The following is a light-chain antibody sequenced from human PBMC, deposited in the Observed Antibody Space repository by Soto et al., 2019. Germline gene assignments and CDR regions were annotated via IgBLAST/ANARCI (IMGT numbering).Light chain of an antibody. J-gene: IGLJ1*01. Sequence: QSVLIQPPSVSGSPGQSVTISCTGTSSDVGSYDYVSWYQLHPGKAPKLMVFEVSNRPSGVSYRFSGSKSGNTASLTISGLQAEDEADYFCSSYSISTAYLFGTGTKVTVL. V-gene: IGLV2-14*01. CDR1: SSDVGSYDY. CDR3: SSYSISTAYL. CDR2: EVS.